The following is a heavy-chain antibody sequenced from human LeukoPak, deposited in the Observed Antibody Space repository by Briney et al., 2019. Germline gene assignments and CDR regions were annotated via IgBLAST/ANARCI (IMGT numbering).Heavy chain of an antibody. V-gene: IGHV4-34*01. CDR3: ARVALYSSSPLYDY. D-gene: IGHD6-6*01. CDR1: GGSFSGYY. CDR2: INHSGST. J-gene: IGHJ4*02. Sequence: KSSETLSLTCAVYGGSFSGYYWSWIRQPPGKGLEWIGEINHSGSTNYNPSLKSRVTISVDTSKNQFSLKLSSVTAADTAVYYCARVALYSSSPLYDYWGQGTLVTVSS.